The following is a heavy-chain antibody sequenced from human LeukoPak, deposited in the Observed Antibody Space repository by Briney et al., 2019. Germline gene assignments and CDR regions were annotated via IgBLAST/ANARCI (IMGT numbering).Heavy chain of an antibody. D-gene: IGHD2-15*01. CDR2: ISYDGSNK. V-gene: IGHV3-30-3*01. Sequence: GGSLRLSCAASGFTFSSYAMHWVRQAPGKGLEWVAVISYDGSNKYYADSVKGRFTISRDNSKNTLYLQMNSLRAEDTAVYYCAKDSNRYCSGGSCYFDYWGQGTLVTVSS. CDR1: GFTFSSYA. CDR3: AKDSNRYCSGGSCYFDY. J-gene: IGHJ4*02.